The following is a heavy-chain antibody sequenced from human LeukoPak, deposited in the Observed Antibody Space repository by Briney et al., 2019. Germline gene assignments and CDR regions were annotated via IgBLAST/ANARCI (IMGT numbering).Heavy chain of an antibody. D-gene: IGHD3-10*01. CDR1: GYTFTSYA. Sequence: GASVKVSCKASGYTFTSYAMHWVRQAPGQRLEWMGWINAGNGNTKYSQKFQGRVTITRDTSASTAYMELSSLRSEDTAVYYCASSGPLWFGELRLFYYWGQGTLVTVSS. J-gene: IGHJ4*02. CDR2: INAGNGNT. V-gene: IGHV1-3*01. CDR3: ASSGPLWFGELRLFYY.